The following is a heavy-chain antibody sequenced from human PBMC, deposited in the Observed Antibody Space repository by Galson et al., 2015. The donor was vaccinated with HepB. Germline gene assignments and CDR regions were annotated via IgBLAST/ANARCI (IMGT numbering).Heavy chain of an antibody. CDR3: ARGGGSSGWGKVFNNWFDP. J-gene: IGHJ5*02. V-gene: IGHV1-2*04. Sequence: QSGAEVKKPGESLKISCKASGYTFTGYYMHWVRQAPGQGLEWMGWINPNSGGTNYAQKFQGWVTMTRDTSISTAYMELSRLRSDDTAVYYCARGGGSSGWGKVFNNWFDPWGQGTLVTVSS. CDR1: GYTFTGYY. D-gene: IGHD6-19*01. CDR2: INPNSGGT.